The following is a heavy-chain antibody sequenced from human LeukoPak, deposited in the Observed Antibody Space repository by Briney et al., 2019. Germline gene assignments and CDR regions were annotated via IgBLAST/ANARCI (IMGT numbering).Heavy chain of an antibody. V-gene: IGHV4-39*07. CDR2: IYYSGST. CDR1: GGSISSSSYY. Sequence: SETLSLTCTVSGGSISSSSYYWGWIRQPPGKGLEWIGSIYYSGSTYYTPSLKSRVTISVDTSKNQFSLKLSSVTAADTAVYYCARDWVVRRDGYNYVGYWGQGTLVTVSS. CDR3: ARDWVVRRDGYNYVGY. J-gene: IGHJ4*02. D-gene: IGHD5-24*01.